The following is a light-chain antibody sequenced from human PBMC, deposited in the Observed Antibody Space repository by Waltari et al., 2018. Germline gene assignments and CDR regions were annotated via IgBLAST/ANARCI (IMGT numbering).Light chain of an antibody. V-gene: IGKV3-20*01. CDR2: GAS. CDR3: QHYVRLPAT. Sequence: EIVLTQSPGTLSLSPGEIVTLSCRASQSVSRALAWYQQKPGQAPRLLMYGASSRATGISDRFSGSGSGTDFSLTISRLDPEDFAVYYCQHYVRLPATFGQGTKVEIK. CDR1: QSVSRA. J-gene: IGKJ1*01.